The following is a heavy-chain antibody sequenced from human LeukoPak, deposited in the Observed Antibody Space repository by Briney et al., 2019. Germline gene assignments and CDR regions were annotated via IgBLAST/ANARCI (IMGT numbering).Heavy chain of an antibody. CDR3: ARQSGSSRGFVFDY. Sequence: SETLSLTRTVSGGSISSYYWSWIRQPTGKGLEWIAYIYYTGNTYYNPSLKSRVTTSVDTSTNQCTLKLSSVTAADTAVYYCARQSGSSRGFVFDYWGQGTLVTVSS. J-gene: IGHJ4*02. V-gene: IGHV4-59*01. CDR2: IYYTGNT. CDR1: GGSISSYY. D-gene: IGHD1-26*01.